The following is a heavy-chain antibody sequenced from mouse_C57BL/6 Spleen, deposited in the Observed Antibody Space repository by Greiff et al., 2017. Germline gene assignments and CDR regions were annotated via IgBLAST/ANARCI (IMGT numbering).Heavy chain of an antibody. CDR1: GFSLTSYG. D-gene: IGHD2-1*01. V-gene: IGHV2-2*01. J-gene: IGHJ4*01. CDR3: ARNGVYYGNYGAMDY. Sequence: VKLQESGPGLVQPSQSLSITCTVSGFSLTSYGVHWVRQSPGKGLEWLGVIWSGGSTDYNAAFISRLSISKDNSKSQVFFKMNSLQADDTAIYYCARNGVYYGNYGAMDYWGQGTSVTVSS. CDR2: IWSGGST.